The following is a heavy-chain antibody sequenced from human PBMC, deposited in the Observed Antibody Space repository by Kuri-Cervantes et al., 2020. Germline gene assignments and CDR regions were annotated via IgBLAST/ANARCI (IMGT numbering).Heavy chain of an antibody. CDR3: AKDTRLVISAFDI. CDR1: GFTFSSYW. V-gene: IGHV3-74*01. D-gene: IGHD3-9*01. J-gene: IGHJ3*02. Sequence: GGSLRLSCAASGFTFSSYWMHWVRQAPGKGLVWVSRINSDGSSTSYADSVKGRFTISRDNAKNTLYLQMNSLRAEDTALYYCAKDTRLVISAFDIWGQGTMVTVSS. CDR2: INSDGSST.